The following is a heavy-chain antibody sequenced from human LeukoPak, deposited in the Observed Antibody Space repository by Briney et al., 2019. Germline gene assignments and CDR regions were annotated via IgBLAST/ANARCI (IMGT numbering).Heavy chain of an antibody. J-gene: IGHJ6*04. CDR2: IYHSGST. D-gene: IGHD3-9*01. Sequence: PSETLSLTYAVSGGSISSGGYSWSWIRQPPGKGLEWIGYIYHSGSTYYNPSLKSRVTISVDRSKNQFSLKLSSVTAADTAVYYCARGAYDILTGYYNPPSGMDVWGKGTTVTVSS. CDR1: GGSISSGGYS. CDR3: ARGAYDILTGYYNPPSGMDV. V-gene: IGHV4-30-2*01.